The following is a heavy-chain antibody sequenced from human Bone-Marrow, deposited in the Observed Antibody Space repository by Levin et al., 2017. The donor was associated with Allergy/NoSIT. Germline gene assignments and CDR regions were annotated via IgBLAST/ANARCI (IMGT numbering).Heavy chain of an antibody. V-gene: IGHV4-4*02. J-gene: IGHJ4*02. CDR3: AREACSGGSCYYLDS. CDR1: GASISSTDS. D-gene: IGHD2-15*01. Sequence: SCAVSGASISSTDSWNWVRQPPGKGLEWIGEIYHGGSTNYNPSLKSRVAISVDKSENHFSLRLTSVTAADTAVYYCAREACSGGSCYYLDSWGQGTLVTVSS. CDR2: IYHGGST.